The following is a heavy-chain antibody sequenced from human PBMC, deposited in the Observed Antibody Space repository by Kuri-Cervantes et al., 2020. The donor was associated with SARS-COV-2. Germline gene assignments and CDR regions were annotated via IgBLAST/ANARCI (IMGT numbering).Heavy chain of an antibody. CDR2: VNHSGST. Sequence: SQTLSLTCAVYGGSFSGYYWGWIRQPPGKGLEWIGEVNHSGSTNYNPSPKSRVTISVDTSKNQFSLKLSSVTAADTAVYYCARGLMVRGANYYYYYGMDVWGQGTTVTVSS. J-gene: IGHJ6*02. CDR3: ARGLMVRGANYYYYYGMDV. CDR1: GGSFSGYY. D-gene: IGHD3-10*01. V-gene: IGHV4-34*01.